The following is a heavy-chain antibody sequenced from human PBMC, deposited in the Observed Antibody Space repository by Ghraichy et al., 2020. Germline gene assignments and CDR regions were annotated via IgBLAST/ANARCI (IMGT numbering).Heavy chain of an antibody. CDR2: IYSGGTT. CDR3: ARVSTVTTYAFDI. Sequence: GESLRLSCAASGFTVSSNYMSWVRQAPGKGLEWVSVIYSGGTTYYADSVKGRFTISRDNSKNTLYLQMNSLRAEDTAVYYCARVSTVTTYAFDIWGQGTMVTVSS. CDR1: GFTVSSNY. D-gene: IGHD4-17*01. J-gene: IGHJ3*02. V-gene: IGHV3-53*01.